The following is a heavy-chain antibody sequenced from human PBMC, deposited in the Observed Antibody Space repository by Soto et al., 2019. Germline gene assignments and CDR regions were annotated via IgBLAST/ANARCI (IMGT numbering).Heavy chain of an antibody. CDR3: ARDRDGEQLDAFDI. Sequence: GGSLRFSCAASGFTFSSYSMNWVRQAPGKGLEWVSSISSSSSYIYYADSVKGRFTISRDNAKNSLYLQMNSLRAEDTAVYYCARDRDGEQLDAFDIWGQGTMVTVSS. J-gene: IGHJ3*02. V-gene: IGHV3-21*01. CDR1: GFTFSSYS. D-gene: IGHD1-1*01. CDR2: ISSSSSYI.